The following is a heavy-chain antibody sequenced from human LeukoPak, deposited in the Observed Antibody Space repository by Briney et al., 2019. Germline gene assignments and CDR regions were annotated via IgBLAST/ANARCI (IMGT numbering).Heavy chain of an antibody. Sequence: SVKVSCKASGGTFSSYAISWVRQAPGQGLEWMGRIIPIFGIANYAQKFQGRVTITADKSTSPAYMELSSPRSEDTAVYYCASYDSSGPTHDYWGQGTLVTVSS. CDR3: ASYDSSGPTHDY. J-gene: IGHJ4*02. CDR1: GGTFSSYA. V-gene: IGHV1-69*04. D-gene: IGHD3-22*01. CDR2: IIPIFGIA.